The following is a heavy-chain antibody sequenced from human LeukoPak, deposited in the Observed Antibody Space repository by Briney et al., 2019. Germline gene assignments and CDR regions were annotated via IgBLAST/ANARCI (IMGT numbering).Heavy chain of an antibody. CDR2: ISYDGSHK. CDR1: GFTFSSYG. D-gene: IGHD1-26*01. J-gene: IGHJ4*02. Sequence: PGRSLRLSCAASGFTFSSYGMHWVRQAPGKGLEWVAVISYDGSHKYYADSVKGRFTISRDNSKNTLYLQMNSLRAEDTTVYYCARDRERIVGATCLGYWGQGTLVTVSS. V-gene: IGHV3-30*03. CDR3: ARDRERIVGATCLGY.